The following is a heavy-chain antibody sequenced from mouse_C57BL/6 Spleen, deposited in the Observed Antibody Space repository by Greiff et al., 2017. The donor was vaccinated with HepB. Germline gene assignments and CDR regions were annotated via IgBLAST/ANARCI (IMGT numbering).Heavy chain of an antibody. CDR3: VRTGTASMDY. D-gene: IGHD4-1*01. CDR2: ISNGGGST. Sequence: EVKVVESGGGLVQPGGSLKLSCAASGFTFSDYYMYWVRQTPEKRLEWVAYISNGGGSTYYPDTVKGRFTISRDNAKNTLYLQMSRLKSEDTAMYYCVRTGTASMDYWGQGTSVTVSS. V-gene: IGHV5-12*01. CDR1: GFTFSDYY. J-gene: IGHJ4*01.